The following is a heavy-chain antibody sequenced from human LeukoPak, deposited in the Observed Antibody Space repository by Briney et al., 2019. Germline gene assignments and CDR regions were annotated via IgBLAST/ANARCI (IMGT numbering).Heavy chain of an antibody. J-gene: IGHJ6*03. CDR3: ARVDYYHMDV. V-gene: IGHV3-48*04. CDR2: ISSSGSTI. Sequence: GGSLRLSCGASGFTLSSYWMSWVRQAPGKGLEWVSYISSSGSTIYYADSVKGRFTISRDNAKNSLYLQMHSLRAEDTAVYYCARVDYYHMDVWGKGTTVTVSS. CDR1: GFTLSSYW.